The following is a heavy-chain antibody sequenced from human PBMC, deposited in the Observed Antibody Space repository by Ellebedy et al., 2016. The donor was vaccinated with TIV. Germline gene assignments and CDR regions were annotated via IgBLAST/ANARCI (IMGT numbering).Heavy chain of an antibody. CDR3: AGGLNYGSGGYFDF. CDR1: DAFISNYY. J-gene: IGHJ2*01. D-gene: IGHD3-10*01. CDR2: IYYSGST. V-gene: IGHV4-59*01. Sequence: MPSETLSLTCTVSDAFISNYYWSWVRQPPGKGLQWIGYIYYSGSTTYNPSLNSRVTLSLDTSKSQLSLKLTSVTVADTAEYYCAGGLNYGSGGYFDFWGRGTRVIVS.